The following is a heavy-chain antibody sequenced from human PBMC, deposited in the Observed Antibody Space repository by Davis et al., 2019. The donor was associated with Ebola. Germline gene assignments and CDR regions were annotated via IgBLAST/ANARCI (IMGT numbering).Heavy chain of an antibody. Sequence: GGSLRLSCAASGFTFSSYSMNWVRQAPGKGLEWVSYISSSSSTIYYADSVKGRFTVSRDIANNSLYLHMNSLRDEDTAVYYCARARGGYNFGYSDYWGQGTLVTVSS. J-gene: IGHJ4*02. CDR1: GFTFSSYS. V-gene: IGHV3-48*02. CDR2: ISSSSSTI. D-gene: IGHD5-18*01. CDR3: ARARGGYNFGYSDY.